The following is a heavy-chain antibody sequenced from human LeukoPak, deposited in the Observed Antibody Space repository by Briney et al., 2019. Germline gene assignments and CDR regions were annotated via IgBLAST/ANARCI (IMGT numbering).Heavy chain of an antibody. CDR3: ATPSEDGDYFDY. Sequence: PSETLSLTCTVSGGSISSYYWSWIRQPPGKGLEWIGEINHSGSTNYNPSLKSRVTISVDTSKNQFSLKLSSVTAADTAVYYCATPSEDGDYFDYWGQGTLVTVSS. D-gene: IGHD4-17*01. CDR1: GGSISSYY. J-gene: IGHJ4*02. V-gene: IGHV4-34*01. CDR2: INHSGST.